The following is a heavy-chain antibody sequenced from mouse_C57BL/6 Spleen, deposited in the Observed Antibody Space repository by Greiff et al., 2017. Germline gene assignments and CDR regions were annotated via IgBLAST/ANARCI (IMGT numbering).Heavy chain of an antibody. CDR3: AREDSGSPFAD. Sequence: QVQLQQPGAELVRPGSSVKLSCKASGYTFTSYWMHWVKQRPIQGLEWIGNIDPSDSETNYNQKFKDKATLTVDKSSSTAYMQLSSLTSEDSAVYYCAREDSGSPFADWGQGTLVTVTA. CDR1: GYTFTSYW. V-gene: IGHV1-52*01. CDR2: IDPSDSET. J-gene: IGHJ3*01. D-gene: IGHD3-2*02.